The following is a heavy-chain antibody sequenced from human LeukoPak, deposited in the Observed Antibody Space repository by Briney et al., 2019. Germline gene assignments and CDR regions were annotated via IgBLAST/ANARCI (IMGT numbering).Heavy chain of an antibody. Sequence: SETLSLTCTVSGDSFNIYYWSWIRQSPGKGLEWIGYIYSGGRNNYNPSLKSRVTMSLDTPKNQFSLKLSSVTAADTAVYYCARDLMVRGGPLDYWGQGTLVTVSS. CDR1: GDSFNIYY. V-gene: IGHV4-59*12. J-gene: IGHJ4*02. CDR2: IYSGGRN. CDR3: ARDLMVRGGPLDY. D-gene: IGHD3-10*01.